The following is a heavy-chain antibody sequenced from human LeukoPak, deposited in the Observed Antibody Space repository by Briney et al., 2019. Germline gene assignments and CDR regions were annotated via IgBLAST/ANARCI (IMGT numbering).Heavy chain of an antibody. D-gene: IGHD2-15*01. V-gene: IGHV4-4*07. J-gene: IGHJ4*02. Sequence: PSETLSLTCTVSGGSISSYHWSWIRQPAGKGLEWIGRIYTSGSTNYNPSLKSRVTMSVDTSKNQFSLKLSSVTAADTAVYYCARWGYCSGSSCWGSDYWGQGTLVTVSS. CDR3: ARWGYCSGSSCWGSDY. CDR2: IYTSGST. CDR1: GGSISSYH.